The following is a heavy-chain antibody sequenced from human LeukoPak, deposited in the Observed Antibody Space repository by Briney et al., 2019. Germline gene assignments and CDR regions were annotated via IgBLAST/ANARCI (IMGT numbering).Heavy chain of an antibody. CDR3: YAAIAGGPQGY. CDR1: GGSFSGYY. J-gene: IGHJ4*02. CDR2: INHSGST. V-gene: IGHV4-34*03. Sequence: SETLSLTCAVYGGSFSGYYWSWIRQTPGKGLEWIGEINHSGSTNNNPSLKSRVTISVDTSKNQFSLKLSSVTAADTAVYYCYAAIAGGPQGYWGQGTLVTVSS. D-gene: IGHD6-13*01.